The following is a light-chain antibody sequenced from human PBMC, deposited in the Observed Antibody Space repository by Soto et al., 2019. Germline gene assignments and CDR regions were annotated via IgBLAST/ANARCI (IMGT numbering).Light chain of an antibody. CDR1: SSNIGSNY. V-gene: IGLV1-51*01. J-gene: IGLJ2*01. CDR3: DSWDNSLSVVL. CDR2: DNY. Sequence: QSVLTQPPSVSAAPGQRVTISCSGSSSNIGSNYVSWYQQLPGTAPKLLIYDNYKRPSGIPDRFSGSTSGTSATLAIAGLQTGDEADYYCDSWDNSLSVVLFGVGTKVTVL.